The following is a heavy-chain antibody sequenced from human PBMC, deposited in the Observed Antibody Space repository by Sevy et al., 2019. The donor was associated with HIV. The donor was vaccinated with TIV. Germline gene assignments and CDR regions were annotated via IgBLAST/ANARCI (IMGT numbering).Heavy chain of an antibody. CDR2: ISSSGSTI. Sequence: GGSLRLSCAASGFTFSDYYMSWIRQAPGKGLEWVSYISSSGSTIYYADSVKGRFTISRDNAKNSLYLQMNSLRAEDTAVYYCARDWGEGRGQLWLREWAYYFDYWGQGTLVTVSS. CDR1: GFTFSDYY. V-gene: IGHV3-11*01. J-gene: IGHJ4*02. CDR3: ARDWGEGRGQLWLREWAYYFDY. D-gene: IGHD5-18*01.